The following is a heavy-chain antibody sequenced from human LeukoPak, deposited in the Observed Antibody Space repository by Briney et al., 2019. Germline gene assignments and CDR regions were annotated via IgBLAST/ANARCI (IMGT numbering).Heavy chain of an antibody. D-gene: IGHD5-18*01. Sequence: SETLSLTCTVSGGTISSYYWSWIRQPPGKGLEWIGSIYHSGSTYYNPSLKSRVTISVDTSKNQFSLKLSSVTAADTAVYYCARQDTAMVTDYWGQGTLVTVSS. CDR2: IYHSGST. J-gene: IGHJ4*02. CDR3: ARQDTAMVTDY. CDR1: GGTISSYY. V-gene: IGHV4-59*08.